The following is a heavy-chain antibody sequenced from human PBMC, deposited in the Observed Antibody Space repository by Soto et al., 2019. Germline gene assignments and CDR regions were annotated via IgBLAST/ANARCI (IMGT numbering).Heavy chain of an antibody. D-gene: IGHD2-2*01. CDR2: IYPPDSSA. CDR1: GYRFSNYR. CDR3: ARHSSTSVRAPLEF. Sequence: GESLKISCKASGYRFSNYRIAWVRQRPGRGLESIGFIYPPDSSATYSPSFPGHVIMSVDRSIRTAFLQWNRLEASDTALYYCARHSSTSVRAPLEFWGPGTLVTVSS. V-gene: IGHV5-51*01. J-gene: IGHJ4*02.